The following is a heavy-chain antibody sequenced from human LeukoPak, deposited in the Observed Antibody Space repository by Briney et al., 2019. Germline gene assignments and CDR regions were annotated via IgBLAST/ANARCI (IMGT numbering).Heavy chain of an antibody. CDR2: IRYDGSHK. CDR1: GFIFSNYG. CDR3: AKDDAWLRFGE. J-gene: IGHJ4*02. Sequence: GGSLRLSCAASGFIFSNYGMHWVRQAPGKGLEWVAFIRYDGSHKYYADSVKGRFTISRDNSKNTLYLEVISLTAEDTAVYYCAKDDAWLRFGEWSQGTLVTVSS. D-gene: IGHD3-10*01. V-gene: IGHV3-30*02.